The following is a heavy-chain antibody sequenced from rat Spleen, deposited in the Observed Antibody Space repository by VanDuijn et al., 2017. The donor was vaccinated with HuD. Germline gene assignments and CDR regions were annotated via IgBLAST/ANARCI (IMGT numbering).Heavy chain of an antibody. Sequence: EVQLVESGGGLVQPGRSLKLSCAASGFTFSDYYMDWVRQAPTKGLESVASISYDGGSSYYRDSVKGRFTISRVNAKSTLYLQMDSLRSEDTATYYCARSVFDYWGQGVMVTVSS. CDR1: GFTFSDYY. CDR3: ARSVFDY. V-gene: IGHV5-20*01. CDR2: ISYDGGSS. J-gene: IGHJ2*01.